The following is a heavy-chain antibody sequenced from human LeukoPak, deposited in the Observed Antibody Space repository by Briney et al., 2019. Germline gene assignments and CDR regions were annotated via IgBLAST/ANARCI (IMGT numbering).Heavy chain of an antibody. V-gene: IGHV3-49*04. Sequence: PGGSLRLSCAASGFTFSSYSMSWVRQAPGKGLEWVGFIRSKAYGGTTEYAASVKGRFTISRDDSKSIAYLQMNSLKTEDTAVYYCTRAPSEYYFDYWGQGTLVTVSS. CDR2: IRSKAYGGTT. CDR1: GFTFSSYS. CDR3: TRAPSEYYFDY. J-gene: IGHJ4*02.